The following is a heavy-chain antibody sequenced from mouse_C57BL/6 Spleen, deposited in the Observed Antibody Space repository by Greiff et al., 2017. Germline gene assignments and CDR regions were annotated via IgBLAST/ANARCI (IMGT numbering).Heavy chain of an antibody. CDR2: IDPSDSYT. CDR3: ARRGDYDVAMDY. Sequence: VQLQQSGAELVKPGASVKLSCKASGYTFTSYWMQWVKQRPGQGLEWIGEIDPSDSYTNYNQKFKGKATLTVDTSSSTAYMQLSSLTSEDSAVYYCARRGDYDVAMDYWGQGTSVTVSS. J-gene: IGHJ4*01. D-gene: IGHD2-4*01. V-gene: IGHV1-50*01. CDR1: GYTFTSYW.